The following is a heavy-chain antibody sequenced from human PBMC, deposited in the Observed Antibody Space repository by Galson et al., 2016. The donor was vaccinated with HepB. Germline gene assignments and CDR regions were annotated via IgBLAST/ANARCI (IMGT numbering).Heavy chain of an antibody. D-gene: IGHD2-15*01. CDR2: IYYSGTT. CDR3: ARGGGGYIDFDY. J-gene: IGHJ4*02. CDR1: GGSISSGGYY. V-gene: IGHV4-31*03. Sequence: TLSLTCTVSGGSISSGGYYWSWIRQHPRKGLEWIGYIYYSGTTYYNPSLKSRVSISVDTSKNQFSLKLSSVTAADTAVYYCARGGGGYIDFDYWGQGTLVTVSS.